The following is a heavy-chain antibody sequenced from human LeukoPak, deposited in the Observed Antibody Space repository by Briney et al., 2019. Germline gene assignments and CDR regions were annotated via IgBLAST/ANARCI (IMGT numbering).Heavy chain of an antibody. D-gene: IGHD3-3*01. Sequence: ASVKVSCKASGYTFTGYYMHWVRQAPGQGLEWMGWINPNSGGTNYAQKFQGRVTMTRDTSISTAYMELSRLRSDDTAVYYCARDSRLYYDFWSGPKRYYMDVWGKGTTVTVSS. CDR3: ARDSRLYYDFWSGPKRYYMDV. V-gene: IGHV1-2*02. CDR1: GYTFTGYY. J-gene: IGHJ6*03. CDR2: INPNSGGT.